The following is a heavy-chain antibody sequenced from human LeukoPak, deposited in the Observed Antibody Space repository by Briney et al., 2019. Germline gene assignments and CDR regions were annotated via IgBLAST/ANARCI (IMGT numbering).Heavy chain of an antibody. J-gene: IGHJ4*02. Sequence: SETLSLTCTVSGGSISSGGYYWSWIRQPPGKGLEWIGYTYHSGSTYYNPSLKSRVTISVDRSKNQFSLKLSSVTAADTAVYYCAREVAALSFDYWGQGTLVTVSS. CDR3: AREVAALSFDY. CDR1: GGSISSGGYY. V-gene: IGHV4-30-2*01. CDR2: TYHSGST. D-gene: IGHD6-6*01.